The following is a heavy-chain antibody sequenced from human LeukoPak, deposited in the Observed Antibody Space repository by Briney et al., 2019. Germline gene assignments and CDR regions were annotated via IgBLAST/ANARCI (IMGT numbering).Heavy chain of an antibody. CDR3: ARGPFSDFWSGYYANWFDP. V-gene: IGHV4-59*12. Sequence: PSETLSLTCTVSGGSISTYYWSWIRQPPGKGLEWIGYIFYTGSTNYNPPLKSRVTISVDTSKNQFSLKLSSVTAADTAVYYCARGPFSDFWSGYYANWFDPWGQGTLVTVSS. D-gene: IGHD3-3*01. CDR1: GGSISTYY. J-gene: IGHJ5*02. CDR2: IFYTGST.